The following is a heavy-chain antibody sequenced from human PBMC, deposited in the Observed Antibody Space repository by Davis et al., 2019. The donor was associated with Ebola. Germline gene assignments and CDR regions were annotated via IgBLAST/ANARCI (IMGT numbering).Heavy chain of an antibody. Sequence: GESLKISCAASGFTFSSYWMSWVRQAPGKGLEWVANIKQDGSEKYYVDSVKGRFTISRDNAKNSLYLQMNSLRAEDTAVYYCARAIFRYFDLWGRGTLVTVSS. CDR3: ARAIFRYFDL. J-gene: IGHJ2*01. D-gene: IGHD3-3*01. CDR2: IKQDGSEK. CDR1: GFTFSSYW. V-gene: IGHV3-7*03.